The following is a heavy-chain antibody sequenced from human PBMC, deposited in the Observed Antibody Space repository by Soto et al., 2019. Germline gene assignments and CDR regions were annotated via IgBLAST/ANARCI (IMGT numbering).Heavy chain of an antibody. CDR2: IYYSGST. Sequence: SETLSLTCTVSGGSISSYYWSWIRQPPGKGLEWIGYIYYSGSTNYNPSLKSRVTISVDTSKNQFSLKLSSVTAADTAVYYCARGIEVDYWGQGTLVTVSS. CDR1: GGSISSYY. CDR3: ARGIEVDY. J-gene: IGHJ4*02. V-gene: IGHV4-59*01.